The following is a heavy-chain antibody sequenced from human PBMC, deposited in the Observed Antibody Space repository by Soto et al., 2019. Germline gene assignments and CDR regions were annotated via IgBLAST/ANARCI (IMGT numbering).Heavy chain of an antibody. CDR3: ARNEYSTTFYYYGMDG. V-gene: IGHV1-69*01. Sequence: QVQLVQSGAEVKKPGSSVKVSCKASGGTFSSYAITWVRQAPGQGLEWMGRSIPIFGTANYNQKFQGRVTITADESTLTAYMELRSLRSEDTAVYYWARNEYSTTFYYYGMDGWGQGTTVTVSS. J-gene: IGHJ6*02. D-gene: IGHD6-6*01. CDR2: SIPIFGTA. CDR1: GGTFSSYA.